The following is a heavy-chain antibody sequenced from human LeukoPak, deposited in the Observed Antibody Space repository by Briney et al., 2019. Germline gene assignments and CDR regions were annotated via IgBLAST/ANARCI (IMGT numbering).Heavy chain of an antibody. CDR3: ARVLIRSIAVAGAEYFQH. V-gene: IGHV1-18*01. Sequence: ASVKVSCKASGYTFTSYGISWVRQAPGQGLEWMGWISGYTGNTNYAQKLQGRVTMTTDTSTSTAYMELRSLRPDDTAVYYCARVLIRSIAVAGAEYFQHWGQGPLVTVSS. CDR1: GYTFTSYG. J-gene: IGHJ1*01. CDR2: ISGYTGNT. D-gene: IGHD6-19*01.